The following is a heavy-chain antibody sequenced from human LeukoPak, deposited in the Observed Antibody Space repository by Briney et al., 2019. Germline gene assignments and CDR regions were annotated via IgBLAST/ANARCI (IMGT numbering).Heavy chain of an antibody. J-gene: IGHJ4*02. CDR3: ASIFRMVRGVIHN. CDR1: GGSLRSSNW. CDR2: IYHSGST. Sequence: SGTLSLTCAVSGGSLRSSNWWSWARQPPGKGVEGIGEIYHSGSTNYNPSLKRRVTISVDNSKNQFSLKLSSVTAADTAVYYCASIFRMVRGVIHNWGRGTLVTASS. V-gene: IGHV4-4*02. D-gene: IGHD3-10*01.